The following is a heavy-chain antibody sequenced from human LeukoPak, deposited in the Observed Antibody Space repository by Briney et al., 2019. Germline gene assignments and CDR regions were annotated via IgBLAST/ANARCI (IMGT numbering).Heavy chain of an antibody. V-gene: IGHV5-51*01. CDR2: IYPGDSDT. J-gene: IGHJ4*02. CDR1: GYSFTSYW. CDR3: ASAYCSGGSCYSGFDY. D-gene: IGHD2-15*01. Sequence: GESLKISCKGSGYSFTSYWIGWVRQMLGKGLEWMGIIYPGDSDTRYSPSFQGQVTISADKSISTAYLQWSSLKASDTAMYYCASAYCSGGSCYSGFDYWGQGTLVTVSS.